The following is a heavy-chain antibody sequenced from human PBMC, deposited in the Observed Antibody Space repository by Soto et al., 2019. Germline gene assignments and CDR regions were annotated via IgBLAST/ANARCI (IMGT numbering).Heavy chain of an antibody. CDR3: ARDKVNGDSHFDY. D-gene: IGHD4-17*01. Sequence: EVQLVESGGGLVQPGGSLRLSCAASGFTFSNYWMSWVRQAPRKGLEWVANIKQGGGEKYYVDSVKGRFTISRDNARNSLYLQMNSLRAEDTAVYYCARDKVNGDSHFDYWGQGTLVTVSS. CDR1: GFTFSNYW. V-gene: IGHV3-7*01. J-gene: IGHJ4*02. CDR2: IKQGGGEK.